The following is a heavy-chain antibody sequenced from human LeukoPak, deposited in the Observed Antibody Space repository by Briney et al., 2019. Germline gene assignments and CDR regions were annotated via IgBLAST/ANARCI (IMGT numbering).Heavy chain of an antibody. CDR2: ISAYNGNT. CDR1: GYTFTSYG. V-gene: IGHV1-18*01. D-gene: IGHD5-18*01. CDR3: ARWDTAMDAFDY. J-gene: IGHJ4*01. Sequence: ASVRVSCKASGYTFTSYGISWGRQAPGQGLEWMGWISAYNGNTNYAQKLQGRVTMTTDTSTSTAYMELRSLRSDDTAVYYCARWDTAMDAFDYWGQGTLVTVSS.